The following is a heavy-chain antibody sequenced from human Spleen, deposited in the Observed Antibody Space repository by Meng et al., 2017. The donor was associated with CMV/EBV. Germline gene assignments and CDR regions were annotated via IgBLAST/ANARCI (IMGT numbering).Heavy chain of an antibody. CDR3: AKEWSIAAAGNWFDP. J-gene: IGHJ5*02. D-gene: IGHD6-13*01. Sequence: GGSLRLSCAASGFTFKTFAVHWVRLARVAILSYDGSDRYCADSVRGRFAVSRDNSKNTLYLQMNSLRAEDTAVYYCAKEWSIAAAGNWFDPWGQGTLVTVSS. CDR1: GFTFKTFA. V-gene: IGHV3-30*09. CDR2: LSYDGSDR.